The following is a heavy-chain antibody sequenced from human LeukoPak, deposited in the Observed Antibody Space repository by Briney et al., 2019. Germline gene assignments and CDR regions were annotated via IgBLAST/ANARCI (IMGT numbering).Heavy chain of an antibody. CDR1: GYTFTSYG. CDR3: ARFNWNYYFDY. CDR2: ISAYNGNT. V-gene: IGHV1-18*01. J-gene: IGHJ4*02. D-gene: IGHD1-7*01. Sequence: GSVKASCKASGYTFTSYGISWVRQAPGQGLEWMGWISAYNGNTNYAQKLQGRVTMTTDTSTSTAYMELRSLRSDDTAVYYCARFNWNYYFDYWGQGTLVTVSS.